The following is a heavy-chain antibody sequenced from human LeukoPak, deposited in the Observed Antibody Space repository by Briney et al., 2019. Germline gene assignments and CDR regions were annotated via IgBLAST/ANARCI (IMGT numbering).Heavy chain of an antibody. CDR2: IYPGDSDT. Sequence: GESLKISCKGSGYSFTSYWIGWVRQMPGKGLEWMGIIYPGDSDTRYSPSFQGQVTISADESISTAYLQWSSLKASDTAMYYCARQYSSGWFRHFDYWGQGTLIAVSS. J-gene: IGHJ4*01. V-gene: IGHV5-51*01. CDR1: GYSFTSYW. D-gene: IGHD3-22*01. CDR3: ARQYSSGWFRHFDY.